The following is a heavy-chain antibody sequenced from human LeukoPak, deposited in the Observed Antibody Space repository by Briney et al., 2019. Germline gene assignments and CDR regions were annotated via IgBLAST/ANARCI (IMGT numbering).Heavy chain of an antibody. V-gene: IGHV1-2*02. CDR1: GHTFSGNY. D-gene: IGHD2-15*01. CDR3: AGGSGDFSPDY. J-gene: IGHJ4*02. CDR2: INPNSGGT. Sequence: AAVKVSCKASGHTFSGNYMHWVRQAPGQGLEWMGWINPNSGGTNYAQKFQGRVTMTRDTSISTAYMELSRLRSDGTAVYYCAGGSGDFSPDYWGQGTLVTVSS.